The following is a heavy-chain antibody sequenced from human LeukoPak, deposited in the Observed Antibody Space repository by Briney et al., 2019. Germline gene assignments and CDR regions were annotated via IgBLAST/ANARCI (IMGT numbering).Heavy chain of an antibody. CDR2: INPNSGGT. CDR3: ARDLFAITMVRGVKDY. Sequence: ASVKVSCKSSGYTFTGYYMHWVRQAPGQGLEWMGWINPNSGGTNYAQKFQGRVTMTRDTSISTAYMELSRLRSDDTAVYYCARDLFAITMVRGVKDYWGQGTLVTVSS. V-gene: IGHV1-2*02. CDR1: GYTFTGYY. J-gene: IGHJ4*02. D-gene: IGHD3-10*01.